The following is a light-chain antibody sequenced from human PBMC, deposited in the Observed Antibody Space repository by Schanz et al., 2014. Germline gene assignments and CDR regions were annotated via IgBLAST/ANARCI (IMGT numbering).Light chain of an antibody. CDR3: CSYTDTYTYV. Sequence: QSALTQPASVSGSPGQSITLSCTGTSSDVGGTNYVSWYQQHPGKVPKLMIYDVNNRPSGVSNRFSGSKSGNTASLTISGLQAEDEADYYCCSYTDTYTYVFGGGTKLTVL. V-gene: IGLV2-14*01. J-gene: IGLJ1*01. CDR2: DVN. CDR1: SSDVGGTNY.